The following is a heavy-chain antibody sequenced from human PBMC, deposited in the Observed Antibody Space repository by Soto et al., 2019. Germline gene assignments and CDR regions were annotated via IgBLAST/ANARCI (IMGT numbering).Heavy chain of an antibody. J-gene: IGHJ5*02. D-gene: IGHD6-19*01. Sequence: QVQLVQSGAAVKKPGSSVKVSCKASGGTFSSYTIRWVRQAPGQGLEWMERIITILGIAKYAQKFQGRVTITADTSTSTAYMELSSLRSYDTAVYYCARYSLAVAADNWFDPWCQGTLVTVSS. CDR2: IITILGIA. CDR3: ARYSLAVAADNWFDP. V-gene: IGHV1-69*02. CDR1: GGTFSSYT.